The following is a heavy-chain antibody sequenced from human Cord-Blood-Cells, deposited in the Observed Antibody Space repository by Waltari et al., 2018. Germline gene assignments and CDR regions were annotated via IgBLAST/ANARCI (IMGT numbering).Heavy chain of an antibody. CDR2: INHSGST. CDR3: ARGRGSSSWLDY. CDR1: GGSFSGYY. D-gene: IGHD6-13*01. J-gene: IGHJ4*02. V-gene: IGHV4-34*01. Sequence: QVQLQQWGAGLLTPSETLSLTCAVYGGSFSGYYWSWIRQPPGKGLEWIGEINHSGSTNYNPSLKSRVTISVDTSKNQFSLKLSSVTAADTAVYYCARGRGSSSWLDYWGQGTLVTVSS.